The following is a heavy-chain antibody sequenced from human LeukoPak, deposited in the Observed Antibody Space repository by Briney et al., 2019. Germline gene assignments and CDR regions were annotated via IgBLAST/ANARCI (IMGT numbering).Heavy chain of an antibody. Sequence: GGSLRLSCAASGFTFSSYGMHWVRQDPGKGLEWVAVISYDGSNKYYADSVKGRFTISRDNSKNTLYLQMNSLRAEDTAVYYCAKQLTGYCSSTSCYLSTDYWGQGTLVTVSS. V-gene: IGHV3-30*18. CDR2: ISYDGSNK. D-gene: IGHD2-2*01. CDR3: AKQLTGYCSSTSCYLSTDY. J-gene: IGHJ4*02. CDR1: GFTFSSYG.